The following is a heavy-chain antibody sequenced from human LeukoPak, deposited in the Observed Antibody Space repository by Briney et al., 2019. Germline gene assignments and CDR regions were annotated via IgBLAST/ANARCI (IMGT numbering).Heavy chain of an antibody. CDR3: ARDYCSSTSCLFDY. J-gene: IGHJ4*02. CDR1: GYTFTAYH. Sequence: GASVEVSCKASGYTFTAYHMHWVRQAPGQGLEWMGRINPNSGDTNYAQKFQGRVTMTRDTSISTAYMELSRLRSDDTAVYYCARDYCSSTSCLFDYWSQGTLVSVSS. D-gene: IGHD2-2*01. CDR2: INPNSGDT. V-gene: IGHV1-2*06.